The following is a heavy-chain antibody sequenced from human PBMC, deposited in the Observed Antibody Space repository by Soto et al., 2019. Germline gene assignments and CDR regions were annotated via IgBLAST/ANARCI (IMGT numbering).Heavy chain of an antibody. CDR2: MSAFTGKA. CDR1: GYTFISYG. Sequence: QVQLVQSGAEVKKPGASVKVSCKASGYTFISYGISWVRQAPGQGLEWVGWMSAFTGKADYAQIFQDRVTMTTDTSTSQAYRERRSLGSDDTAVFYCGRDQLFYGSGFSSGASWGQGTLVTVSS. D-gene: IGHD3-10*01. J-gene: IGHJ1*01. V-gene: IGHV1-18*04. CDR3: GRDQLFYGSGFSSGAS.